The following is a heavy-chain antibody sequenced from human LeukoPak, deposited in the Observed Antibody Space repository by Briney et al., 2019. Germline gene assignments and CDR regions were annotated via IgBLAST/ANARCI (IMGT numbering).Heavy chain of an antibody. Sequence: GESLKISCKGSGYSFTSYWIGWVRQMPGKGLEWMGIIYPGDSDTRYSPSFQGQVTISADKSISTAYLQWSSLKASDTAMYYCATEAGQQLVYDAFDIWGQGTMVTVSS. J-gene: IGHJ3*02. CDR1: GYSFTSYW. CDR3: ATEAGQQLVYDAFDI. CDR2: IYPGDSDT. D-gene: IGHD6-13*01. V-gene: IGHV5-51*01.